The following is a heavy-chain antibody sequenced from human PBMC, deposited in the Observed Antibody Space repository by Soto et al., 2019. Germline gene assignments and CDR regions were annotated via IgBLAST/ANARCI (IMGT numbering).Heavy chain of an antibody. V-gene: IGHV3-64*01. Sequence: GGSLRLSCAASGFTFSTYVMYWVRQAPGKGLEYVSAISSNGGTTYYANSVKGRFTISRDSSKNTLYLQMGSLRPEDMAVYYCARAGYCNDAGCYGTYYFDYWGQGTLVTVSS. CDR3: ARAGYCNDAGCYGTYYFDY. J-gene: IGHJ4*02. CDR2: ISSNGGTT. D-gene: IGHD2-15*01. CDR1: GFTFSTYV.